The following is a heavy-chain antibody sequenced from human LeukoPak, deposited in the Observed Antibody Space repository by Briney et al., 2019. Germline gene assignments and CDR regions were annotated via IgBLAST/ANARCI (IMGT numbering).Heavy chain of an antibody. J-gene: IGHJ4*02. CDR2: ISINGGRT. CDR3: GRIDSSGYTIFDY. Sequence: AGGSLRLSCAASGFPFNGYAMHWVRQAPGKGLEYVSAISINGGRTYYTDSVKGRFTISRDNSKNTVYLQMGSLRPEDMAVYYCGRIDSSGYTIFDYRSQGTLVTVSS. D-gene: IGHD3-22*01. V-gene: IGHV3-64*02. CDR1: GFPFNGYA.